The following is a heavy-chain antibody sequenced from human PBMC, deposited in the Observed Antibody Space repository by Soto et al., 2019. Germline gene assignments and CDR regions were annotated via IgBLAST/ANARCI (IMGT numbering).Heavy chain of an antibody. D-gene: IGHD1-1*01. CDR2: ISGSGGGT. V-gene: IGHV3-23*01. CDR3: AKDATNWNGGGY. Sequence: EVQLLESAGGLVQPGGSLRLSCAASGFTFSSYDMSWVRQAPGKGLEWVSTISGSGGGTYYADSVKGRFTISRDNSKNTLYLQLNSLRAEDTAVYYCAKDATNWNGGGYWGQGTLVTVSS. CDR1: GFTFSSYD. J-gene: IGHJ4*02.